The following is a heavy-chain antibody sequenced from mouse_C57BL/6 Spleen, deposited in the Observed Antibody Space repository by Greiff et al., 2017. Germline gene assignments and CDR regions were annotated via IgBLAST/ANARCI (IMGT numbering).Heavy chain of an antibody. CDR3: ARETRIYYDRVYAMDY. V-gene: IGHV5-17*01. CDR2: ISSGSSPI. D-gene: IGHD2-4*01. J-gene: IGHJ4*01. CDR1: GFTFSDYG. Sequence: EVQRVESGGGLVKPGGSLKLSCAASGFTFSDYGMHWVRQAPETGLEWVSYISSGSSPIYYADTGKGRLPISRDNAKNTLFLQLTSLRSEDTAMYYCARETRIYYDRVYAMDYWGQGTSVTVSS.